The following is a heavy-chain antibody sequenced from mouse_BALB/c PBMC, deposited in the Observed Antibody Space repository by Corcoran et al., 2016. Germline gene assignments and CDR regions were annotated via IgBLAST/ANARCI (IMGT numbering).Heavy chain of an antibody. Sequence: QIQLVQSGPELKKPGETVKISCKASGYTFTNYVMNWVKQAPGKGLKWMGWINTNTGEPTYAEEFKGRFDFSLETSASTAYLQINNLKNEDTATYFCARGDGNSWFAYWGQGTLVTVSA. CDR3: ARGDGNSWFAY. CDR1: GYTFTNYV. J-gene: IGHJ3*01. V-gene: IGHV9-3*02. D-gene: IGHD2-1*01. CDR2: INTNTGEP.